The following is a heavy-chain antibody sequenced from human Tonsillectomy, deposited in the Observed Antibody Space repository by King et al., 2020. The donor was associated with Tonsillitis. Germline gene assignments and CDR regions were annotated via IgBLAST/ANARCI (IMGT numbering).Heavy chain of an antibody. D-gene: IGHD1-14*01. V-gene: IGHV4-39*01. J-gene: IGHJ6*02. Sequence: QLQESGPGLVKPSETLSLTCTVSGGSISSSSYYWGWIRQPPGKGLEWIGSIYYSGSTYYNPSLKSRVTISVDTSKNQFSLKLSSVTAADTAVYYCARQAGGGYYYYGMDVWGQGTTVPVSS. CDR1: GGSISSSSYY. CDR2: IYYSGST. CDR3: ARQAGGGYYYYGMDV.